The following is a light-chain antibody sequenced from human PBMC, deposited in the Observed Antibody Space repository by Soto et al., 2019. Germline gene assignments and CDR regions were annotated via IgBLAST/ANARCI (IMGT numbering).Light chain of an antibody. CDR1: SSDVGVYNY. J-gene: IGLJ1*01. CDR3: SSYAGSNNLDV. V-gene: IGLV2-8*01. Sequence: QSALTQPPSASGSPGQSVTISCTGTSSDVGVYNYVSWYQQHPGKAPKLMIYEVSKRPSGVPDRFSGSKSGTTASLTVSGLQAEDEAAYYCSSYAGSNNLDVFGTGTKVTVL. CDR2: EVS.